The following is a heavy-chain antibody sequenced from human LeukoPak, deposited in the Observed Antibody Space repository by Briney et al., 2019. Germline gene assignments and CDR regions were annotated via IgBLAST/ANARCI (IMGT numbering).Heavy chain of an antibody. Sequence: GGSLRLSCAASGFTFSSYSMNWVRQAPGKGLEWVSSISSSSSYIYYADSVKGRFTISRDNAKNSLYLQMNSLRDEDTAVYYCARRAGSTVTTLYAFDIWGQGTMVTVSS. J-gene: IGHJ3*02. CDR2: ISSSSSYI. CDR1: GFTFSSYS. V-gene: IGHV3-21*01. CDR3: ARRAGSTVTTLYAFDI. D-gene: IGHD4-17*01.